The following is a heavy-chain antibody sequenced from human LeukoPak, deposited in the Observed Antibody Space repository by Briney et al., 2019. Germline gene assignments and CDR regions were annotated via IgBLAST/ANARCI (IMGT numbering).Heavy chain of an antibody. CDR2: IWYDGSNK. D-gene: IGHD5-12*01. CDR3: ARDPDIVATTPQPDY. J-gene: IGHJ4*02. Sequence: GGSLRLSCAASGFAFSSYGMHWVRQAPGKGLEWVAVIWYDGSNKYYADSVKGRFTISRDNSKNTLYLQMNSLRAEDTAVYYCARDPDIVATTPQPDYWGQGTLVTVSS. V-gene: IGHV3-33*08. CDR1: GFAFSSYG.